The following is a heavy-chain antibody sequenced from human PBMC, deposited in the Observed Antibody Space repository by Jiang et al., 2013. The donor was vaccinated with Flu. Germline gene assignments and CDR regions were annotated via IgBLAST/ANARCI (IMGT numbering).Heavy chain of an antibody. J-gene: IGHJ2*01. D-gene: IGHD2-15*01. Sequence: FTISRDNAKNSLYLQMNSLRAEDTALYYCAKDKAYGGSFWYFDLWGRGTLVTVSS. CDR3: AKDKAYGGSFWYFDL. V-gene: IGHV3-9*01.